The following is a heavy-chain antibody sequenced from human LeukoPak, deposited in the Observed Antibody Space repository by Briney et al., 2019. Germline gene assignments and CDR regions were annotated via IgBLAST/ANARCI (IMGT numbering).Heavy chain of an antibody. V-gene: IGHV3-15*01. J-gene: IGHJ4*02. CDR1: GFTFSDAW. CDR2: IKSKTDGGTT. CDR3: TTRGGSFSIFDY. Sequence: GGSLRLSCAASGFTFSDAWMSWVRQAPGKGLEWVGRIKSKTDGGTTDYAAPVKGRFTISRDDSKNPLYLQMDSLKTEDTAVYYCTTRGGSFSIFDYWAQGTLVTVSS. D-gene: IGHD1-26*01.